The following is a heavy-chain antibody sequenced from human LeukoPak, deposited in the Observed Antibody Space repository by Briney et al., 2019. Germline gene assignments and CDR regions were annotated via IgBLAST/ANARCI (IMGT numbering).Heavy chain of an antibody. CDR1: GFTFSGHW. CDR2: INQGGSDK. Sequence: AGSLRLSCAASGFTFSGHWMSWVRQAPGKGLEWVANINQGGSDKYCVDSVKGRFTISRDNANNLLYLQMNSLRGEDTAVYYCTRDRSRAEDDWGQGTLVTVS. V-gene: IGHV3-7*01. CDR3: TRDRSRAEDD. D-gene: IGHD1-14*01. J-gene: IGHJ4*02.